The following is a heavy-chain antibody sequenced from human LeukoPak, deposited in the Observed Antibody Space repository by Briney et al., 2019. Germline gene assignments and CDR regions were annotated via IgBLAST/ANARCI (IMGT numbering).Heavy chain of an antibody. D-gene: IGHD1-26*01. V-gene: IGHV4-59*03. CDR1: GGSINRFY. CDR3: ATNTGSYFAWFDY. Sequence: SETLSLTCIVSGGSINRFYWNWIRQSPGKGLEWIGYIHHSGSTKYNPSLQSRVTMSMDTSKNQVSLKLSSVSAADSAVYSCATNTGSYFAWFDYWGQGTLVTVSS. CDR2: IHHSGST. J-gene: IGHJ4*02.